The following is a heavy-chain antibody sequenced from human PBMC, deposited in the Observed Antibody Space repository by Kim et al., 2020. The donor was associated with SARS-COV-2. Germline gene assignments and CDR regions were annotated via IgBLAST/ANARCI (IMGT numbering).Heavy chain of an antibody. CDR2: IYHSGST. V-gene: IGHV4-4*02. CDR1: GGSISSSNW. J-gene: IGHJ6*02. Sequence: SETLSLTCAVSGGSISSSNWWSWVRQPPGKGLEWIGEIYHSGSTNYNPSLKSRVTISVDRSKNQFSLKLSSVTAADTAVYYCARVEYSSSFSHYYGMDVWGQGTTVTVSS. CDR3: ARVEYSSSFSHYYGMDV. D-gene: IGHD6-6*01.